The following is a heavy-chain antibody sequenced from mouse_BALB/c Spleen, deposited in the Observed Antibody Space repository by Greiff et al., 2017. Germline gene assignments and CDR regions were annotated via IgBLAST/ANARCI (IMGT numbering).Heavy chain of an antibody. CDR3: ARNRYDAWFAY. J-gene: IGHJ3*01. Sequence: QVQLQQSGAELMKPGASVKISCKATGYTFSSYWIGWVKQRPGHGLEWIGEILTGSGSTNYNEKFKGKATFTADTSSNTAYMQLSSLTSEDSAVYCCARNRYDAWFAYWGQGTLVTVSA. D-gene: IGHD2-14*01. CDR1: GYTFSSYW. V-gene: IGHV1-9*01. CDR2: ILTGSGST.